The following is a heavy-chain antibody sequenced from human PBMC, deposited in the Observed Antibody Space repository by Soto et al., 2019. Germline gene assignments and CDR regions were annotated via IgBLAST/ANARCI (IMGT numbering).Heavy chain of an antibody. J-gene: IGHJ4*02. CDR3: AKDGITVSATPFDY. Sequence: GGSLRLSCAASGFTFSSYAMSWVRQAPGKGLEWVSSISGSDSSTYYADSVKGRFTISRDNSKNTLYLQMNSLRAEDTAVYYCAKDGITVSATPFDYWGQGTLVTVSS. V-gene: IGHV3-23*01. D-gene: IGHD4-4*01. CDR1: GFTFSSYA. CDR2: ISGSDSST.